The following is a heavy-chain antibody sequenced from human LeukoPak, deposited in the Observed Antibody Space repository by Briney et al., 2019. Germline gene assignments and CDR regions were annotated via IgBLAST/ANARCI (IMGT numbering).Heavy chain of an antibody. Sequence: GGSLRLSCAASGFTFGSYAMSWVRQAPGKGLEWVSAISGSGGSTYYADSVKGRFTISRDNSKNTLYLQMNSLRAEDTAVYYCAKDSYYYDSSPGYWGQGTLVTVSS. CDR3: AKDSYYYDSSPGY. CDR2: ISGSGGST. CDR1: GFTFGSYA. V-gene: IGHV3-23*01. D-gene: IGHD3-22*01. J-gene: IGHJ4*02.